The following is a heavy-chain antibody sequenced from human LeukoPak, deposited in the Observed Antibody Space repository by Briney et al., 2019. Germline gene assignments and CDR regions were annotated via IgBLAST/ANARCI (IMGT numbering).Heavy chain of an antibody. CDR3: AKERASSSWKGMDV. CDR2: ISGSGGST. V-gene: IGHV3-23*01. J-gene: IGHJ6*02. D-gene: IGHD6-13*01. CDR1: GFTFTSYA. Sequence: RAGGSLRLSCAVSGFTFTSYAMSWVRQAPGKGLEWVSAISGSGGSTCYADSVKGRFTIARDNSKNTLYLQMNSLGGEDTAVYYCAKERASSSWKGMDVWGQGTTVTVSS.